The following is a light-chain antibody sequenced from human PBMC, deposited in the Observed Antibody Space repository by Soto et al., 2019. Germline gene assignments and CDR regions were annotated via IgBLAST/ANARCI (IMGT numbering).Light chain of an antibody. V-gene: IGLV2-11*01. CDR3: CSYAHTSRV. CDR2: DVN. Sequence: HSALTQPRSVSGSPGQSVTFSCTGTSGDIGAYNYVSWYQFHPGKAPKMIIYDVNKRPSGVPDRFSGSKSGNTASLTISWLQAEDEADYYCCSYAHTSRVFGGGTKVTVL. CDR1: SGDIGAYNY. J-gene: IGLJ3*02.